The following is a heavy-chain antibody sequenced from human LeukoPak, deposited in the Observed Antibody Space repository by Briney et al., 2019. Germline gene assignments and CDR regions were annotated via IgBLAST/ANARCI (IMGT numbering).Heavy chain of an antibody. CDR3: ARVGYYASGPFSYFDY. CDR2: ISYDGSNE. Sequence: PGRSLRLSYAASGFTFSNYGMHWVRQAPGKGLEWVAVISYDGSNEYYADSVKGRFTISRDNSKNTLYLQMNSLSVEDTAVYYCARVGYYASGPFSYFDYWGQGTLVTVSS. V-gene: IGHV3-30*19. CDR1: GFTFSNYG. D-gene: IGHD3-10*01. J-gene: IGHJ4*02.